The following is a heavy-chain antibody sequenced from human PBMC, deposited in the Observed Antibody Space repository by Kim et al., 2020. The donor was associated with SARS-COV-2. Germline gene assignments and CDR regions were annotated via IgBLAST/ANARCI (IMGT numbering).Heavy chain of an antibody. Sequence: YADSVKGRFTITRHNAKDTLYLQMNSLRAEDTAVYYCARVVVSSGSYRDWGQGTLVTVSS. D-gene: IGHD1-26*01. CDR3: ARVVVSSGSYRD. V-gene: IGHV3-53*04. J-gene: IGHJ4*02.